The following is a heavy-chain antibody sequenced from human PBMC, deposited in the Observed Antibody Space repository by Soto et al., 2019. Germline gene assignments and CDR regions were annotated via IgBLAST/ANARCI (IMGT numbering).Heavy chain of an antibody. V-gene: IGHV3-30-3*01. CDR1: GFTFSSYA. Sequence: GGSLRLSCAASGFTFSSYAMHWVRQAPGKGLEWVAVISYDGSNKYYADSVKGRFTISRDNAKNTLYLQMNSLRAEDTAVYYCARANYYGSGSPSLDYWGQGTLVTVSS. CDR2: ISYDGSNK. CDR3: ARANYYGSGSPSLDY. J-gene: IGHJ4*02. D-gene: IGHD3-10*01.